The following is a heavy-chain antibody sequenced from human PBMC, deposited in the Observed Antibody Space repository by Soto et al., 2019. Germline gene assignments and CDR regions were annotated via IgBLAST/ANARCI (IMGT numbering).Heavy chain of an antibody. Sequence: ASVKVSCKASGYTFTSYGINWVRQATGQGLEGMGWMNPNSGNTGYAQKFQGSVTMTRNTSMSTAYMELSSLRSEDTAVYYCARAAYGYCSGGSCYSSARNWFDPWGQGTLVTVSS. D-gene: IGHD2-15*01. V-gene: IGHV1-8*02. CDR2: MNPNSGNT. CDR3: ARAAYGYCSGGSCYSSARNWFDP. CDR1: GYTFTSYG. J-gene: IGHJ5*02.